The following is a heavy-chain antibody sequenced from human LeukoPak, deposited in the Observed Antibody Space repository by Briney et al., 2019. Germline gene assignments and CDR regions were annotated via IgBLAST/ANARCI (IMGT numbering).Heavy chain of an antibody. V-gene: IGHV3-23*01. CDR3: AKDLTMIVVKYMDV. J-gene: IGHJ6*03. CDR2: ISGSGGST. D-gene: IGHD3-22*01. Sequence: PGGSLRLSCAASGFTFSSYAMSWVRQAPGKGLEWVSAISGSGGSTYYADSVKGRFTISRDNSKNTLYLLMNSLRPEDTAVYYCAKDLTMIVVKYMDVWGKGTTVTVSS. CDR1: GFTFSSYA.